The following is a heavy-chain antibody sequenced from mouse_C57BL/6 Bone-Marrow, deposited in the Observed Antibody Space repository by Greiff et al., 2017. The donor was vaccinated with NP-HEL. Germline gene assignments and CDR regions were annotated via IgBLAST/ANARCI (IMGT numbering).Heavy chain of an antibody. J-gene: IGHJ3*01. D-gene: IGHD3-2*02. V-gene: IGHV1-42*01. CDR3: AREETAQGFAY. CDR2: INPSTGGT. Sequence: EVQLQQSGPELVKPGASVKISCKASGYSFTGYYMNWVKQSPEKSLEWIGEINPSTGGTTYNQKFKAKATLTVDKSSSTAYMQLKSLTSEDSAVYYCAREETAQGFAYWGQGTLVTVSA. CDR1: GYSFTGYY.